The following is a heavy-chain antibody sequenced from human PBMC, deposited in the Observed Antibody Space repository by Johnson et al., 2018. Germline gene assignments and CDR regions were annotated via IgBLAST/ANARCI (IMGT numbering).Heavy chain of an antibody. CDR2: IYSGGST. D-gene: IGHD2-2*01. V-gene: IGHV3-53*01. CDR3: ARRLLYCSSTSCYSGMDV. CDR1: GFTVSSNY. J-gene: IGHJ6*02. Sequence: VQLVESGGGLIQXGGSXRLXCAASGFTVSSNYMSWFRQAPGKGLEWVSVIYSGGSTYYADSVKGRFTISRENSKNTPYLQMNSLRAEDTAVYYCARRLLYCSSTSCYSGMDVWGQGTTVTVSS.